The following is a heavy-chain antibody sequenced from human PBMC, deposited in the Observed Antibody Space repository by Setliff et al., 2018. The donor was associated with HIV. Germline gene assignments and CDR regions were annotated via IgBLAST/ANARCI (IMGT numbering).Heavy chain of an antibody. V-gene: IGHV4-31*03. J-gene: IGHJ6*04. CDR3: AREGKIELELAGDGMDV. CDR1: GGSISSGGYY. Sequence: SETLSLTCTVSGGSISSGGYYWSWIRQHPGKGLEWIGYIYYSGSTYYNPSHKSRVTISVDTSKNQFSLKLSSVTAADTAVYYCAREGKIELELAGDGMDVWGKGTTVTVSS. D-gene: IGHD6-19*01. CDR2: IYYSGST.